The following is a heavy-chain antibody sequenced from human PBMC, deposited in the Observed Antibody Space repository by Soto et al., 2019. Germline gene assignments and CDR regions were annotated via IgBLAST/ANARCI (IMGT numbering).Heavy chain of an antibody. CDR1: GFTFSSYA. V-gene: IGHV3-23*01. J-gene: IGHJ4*02. Sequence: PGGSLRLSCAASGFTFSSYAMSWVRQAPGKGLEWVSAISGSGGSTYYADSVKGRFTISRDNSKNTLYLQMNSLRAEDTAVYYXAKXQYXNSXXXYXXQGTLVTVSS. CDR2: ISGSGGST. CDR3: AKXQYXNSXXXY. D-gene: IGHD4-4*01.